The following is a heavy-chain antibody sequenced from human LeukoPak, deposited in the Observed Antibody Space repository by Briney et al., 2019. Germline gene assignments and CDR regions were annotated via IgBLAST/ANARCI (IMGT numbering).Heavy chain of an antibody. CDR2: IYTRGST. CDR3: ARDRSFCTNAVCPSPFDY. J-gene: IGHJ4*02. CDR1: GGSISGYY. D-gene: IGHD2-8*01. Sequence: TSETLSLTCTVSGGSISGYYWSWIRQPAGKGLEWIGRIYTRGSTNYTPSLKSRVPMSVDTSKNQFSLKLSSVTAADTAVYYCARDRSFCTNAVCPSPFDYWGQGTLVTVSS. V-gene: IGHV4-4*07.